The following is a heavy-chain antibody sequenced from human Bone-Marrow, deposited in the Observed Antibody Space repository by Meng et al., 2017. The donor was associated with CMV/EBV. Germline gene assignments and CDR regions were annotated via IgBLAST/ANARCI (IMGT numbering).Heavy chain of an antibody. J-gene: IGHJ3*02. CDR3: ARDGVVPAACDI. CDR1: GFTFTSSA. D-gene: IGHD2-2*01. Sequence: ASVKVSCKASGFTFTSSAVHWVRQAPGQGLEWMGIINPSGGSTSYAQKFQGRVTMTRDTSTTTVYMELSSLRSEDTAVYYCARDGVVPAACDIWGQGTMVTVSS. V-gene: IGHV1-46*01. CDR2: INPSGGST.